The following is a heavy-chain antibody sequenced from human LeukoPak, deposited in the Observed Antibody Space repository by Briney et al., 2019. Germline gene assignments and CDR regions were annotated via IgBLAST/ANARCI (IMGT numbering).Heavy chain of an antibody. CDR2: IYYSGST. CDR3: ARGRITMVRGPLGP. D-gene: IGHD3-10*01. V-gene: IGHV4-31*03. J-gene: IGHJ5*02. CDR1: GGSISSGGYY. Sequence: PSQTLSLTCTVSGGSISSGGYYWSWIRQHPGKGPEWIGYIYYSGSTYYNPSLRSRVTISVDTSKNQFSLKLSSVTAADTAVYYSARGRITMVRGPLGPWGQGTLVTVSS.